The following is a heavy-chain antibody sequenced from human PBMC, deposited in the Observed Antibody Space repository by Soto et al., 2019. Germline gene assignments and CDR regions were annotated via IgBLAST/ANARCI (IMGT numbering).Heavy chain of an antibody. V-gene: IGHV4-59*01. CDR1: SISTYY. Sequence: PSETLSVTWTVESISTYYWNWIRQPPGKGLEWIGYIYYMGRTNYNSSLKSRVTISIDTSNNQFSLKLSSVTAADTAIYYCARDAVGATHFDYWGQGAPVTVSS. CDR2: IYYMGRT. J-gene: IGHJ4*02. D-gene: IGHD1-26*01. CDR3: ARDAVGATHFDY.